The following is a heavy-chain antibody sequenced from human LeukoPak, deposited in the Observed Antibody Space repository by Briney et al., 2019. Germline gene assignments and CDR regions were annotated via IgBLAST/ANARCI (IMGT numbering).Heavy chain of an antibody. CDR2: IRSKANSYAT. Sequence: GGSLTLSCAASGFTFSGSAMHWVRQASGKGLEWVGRIRSKANSYATAYAASVKGRFTISRDDSKNTAYLQMNSLKTEDTAVYYCTRQGYCSGGSCYYYYYYMDVWGKGTTVTVSS. CDR1: GFTFSGSA. J-gene: IGHJ6*03. CDR3: TRQGYCSGGSCYYYYYYMDV. D-gene: IGHD2-15*01. V-gene: IGHV3-73*01.